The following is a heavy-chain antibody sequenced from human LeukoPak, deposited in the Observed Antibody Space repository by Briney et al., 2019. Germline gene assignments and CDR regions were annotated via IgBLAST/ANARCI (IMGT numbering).Heavy chain of an antibody. V-gene: IGHV4-4*02. CDR1: GGSINSNYW. Sequence: SGTLSLTCAVSGGSINSNYWWTWARQSPGKGLEWIGEIYHTGSVNYNLSLESRVTISRDRSKNQFSLMLRSVTAADTAVYYCARHYDFWSAYNYWGQGILVTVSS. D-gene: IGHD3-3*01. CDR3: ARHYDFWSAYNY. CDR2: IYHTGSV. J-gene: IGHJ4*02.